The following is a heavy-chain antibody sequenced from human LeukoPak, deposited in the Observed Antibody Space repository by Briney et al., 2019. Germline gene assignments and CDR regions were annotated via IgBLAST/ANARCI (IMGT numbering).Heavy chain of an antibody. CDR2: ISYDGSNK. CDR3: AKDFRQLWSYFDY. D-gene: IGHD5-18*01. CDR1: GFTFSSYG. Sequence: GGSLRLSCAASGFTFSSYGMHWVRQAPGKGLEWVAVISYDGSNKYYADPVKGRFTISRDNSKNTLYLQMNSLRAEDTAVYYCAKDFRQLWSYFDYWGQGILVTVSS. V-gene: IGHV3-30*18. J-gene: IGHJ4*02.